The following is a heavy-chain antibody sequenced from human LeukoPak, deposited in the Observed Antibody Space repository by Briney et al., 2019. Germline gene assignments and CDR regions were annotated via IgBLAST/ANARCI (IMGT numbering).Heavy chain of an antibody. CDR2: INPNSGGT. D-gene: IGHD5-12*01. CDR1: GYTFTGYY. Sequence: ASVKVSCKASGYTFTGYYMHWVRQAPGQGLEWMGWINPNSGGTNYAQKFQGRVTMTRDTSISTAYMELSRLRSDDTAVYYCARPVKYSGHFDYWGQGTLVTVSS. J-gene: IGHJ4*02. V-gene: IGHV1-2*02. CDR3: ARPVKYSGHFDY.